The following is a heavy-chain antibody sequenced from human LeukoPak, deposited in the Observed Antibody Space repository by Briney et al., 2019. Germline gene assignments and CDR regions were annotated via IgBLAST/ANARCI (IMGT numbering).Heavy chain of an antibody. D-gene: IGHD6-19*01. CDR2: IYYTGST. CDR3: ARAFSSGWYPYFIGGLWFDY. Sequence: KASETLSLTCTVSGGSISSYYWSWIRQPPGKGLEWIGNIYYTGSTNYNPSLKSRVTISVDTSKNQFSLKLSSVTAADTAVYYCARAFSSGWYPYFIGGLWFDYWGQGALVTVSS. CDR1: GGSISSYY. V-gene: IGHV4-59*01. J-gene: IGHJ4*02.